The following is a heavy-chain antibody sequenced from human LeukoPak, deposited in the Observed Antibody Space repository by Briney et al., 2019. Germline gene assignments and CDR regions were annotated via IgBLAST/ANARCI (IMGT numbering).Heavy chain of an antibody. CDR2: IYHSGST. J-gene: IGHJ3*02. CDR3: ARDALSWYGDAFDI. D-gene: IGHD6-13*01. CDR1: GGSISSGGYS. V-gene: IGHV4-30-2*01. Sequence: SETLSLTCAVSGGSISSGGYSWSWIRQPPGKGLEWIGYIYHSGSTFYNPSLKSRVTISVDRFKNQFSLRLSSVTAADTAVYYCARDALSWYGDAFDIWGQGTMVTVSS.